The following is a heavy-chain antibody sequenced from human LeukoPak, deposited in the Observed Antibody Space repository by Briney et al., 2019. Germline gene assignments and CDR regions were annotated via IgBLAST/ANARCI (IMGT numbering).Heavy chain of an antibody. V-gene: IGHV3-23*01. CDR3: AKWAIVVVPAATDWDY. CDR1: GFTFSSYA. CDR2: ISGSGGST. Sequence: GGSLRLSCAASGFTFSSYAMSWVRQAPGKGLEWVSAISGSGGSTYYADSVKGRFTISRDNSKNTLYLQMNSLRAEDTAVYYCAKWAIVVVPAATDWDYWGQGTLVTVSS. D-gene: IGHD2-2*01. J-gene: IGHJ4*02.